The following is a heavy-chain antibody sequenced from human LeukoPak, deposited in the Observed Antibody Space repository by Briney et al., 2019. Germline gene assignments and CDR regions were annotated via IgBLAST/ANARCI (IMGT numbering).Heavy chain of an antibody. D-gene: IGHD6-25*01. V-gene: IGHV3-23*01. CDR3: AKGSAAGRPYYFDY. J-gene: IGHJ4*02. CDR1: GFTFSSYA. CDR2: ISGSGGST. Sequence: GGSLRLSCAASGFTFSSYAMSWVRQAPGKGLEWVSAISGSGGSTYYADSVKGRFTISRDNSKNTLYLQMNSLRAEDAAVYFCAKGSAAGRPYYFDYWGQGTLVTVSS.